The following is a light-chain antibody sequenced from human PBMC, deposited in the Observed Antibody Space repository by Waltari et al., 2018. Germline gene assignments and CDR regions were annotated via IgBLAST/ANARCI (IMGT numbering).Light chain of an antibody. V-gene: IGKV3-20*01. CDR3: QQYDGEVVT. Sequence: EIVLTQSPGTLSLSPGERATLSCWASQRVTSLPLTWYQQKLGQAPRLLIYGTSSRATGIPDRFSGSGSGTDFTLTISRLEPEDFAVYYCQQYDGEVVTFGGGTKVEI. CDR2: GTS. J-gene: IGKJ4*01. CDR1: QRVTSLP.